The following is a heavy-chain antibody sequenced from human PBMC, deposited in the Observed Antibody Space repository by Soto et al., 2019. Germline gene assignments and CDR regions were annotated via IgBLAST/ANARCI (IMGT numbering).Heavy chain of an antibody. V-gene: IGHV1-69*06. J-gene: IGHJ4*02. CDR3: ARGWSRYSYGVGWLGYFDY. CDR2: IIPIFGTA. Sequence: QVPLVQSGAEVKKPGSSVKVSCKASGGTFSSYAISWVRQAPGQGLEWMGGIIPIFGTANYAQKFQGRVTITADKSTSTAYMELSSLRSEDTAVYYCARGWSRYSYGVGWLGYFDYWGQGTLVTVSS. CDR1: GGTFSSYA. D-gene: IGHD5-18*01.